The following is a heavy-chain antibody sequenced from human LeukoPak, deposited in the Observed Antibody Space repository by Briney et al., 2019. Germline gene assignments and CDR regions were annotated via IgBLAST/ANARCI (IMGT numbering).Heavy chain of an antibody. D-gene: IGHD3-22*01. CDR2: INPDSGGA. CDR1: GFTSTGYY. Sequence: ASVKVSCKTSGFTSTGYYIHWVRQAPGQGFEWIGWINPDSGGADYAQKFQGRVTMTRDTSISTVYMELNSLTSDDTAVYYCARDLDDSSGDDYWGQGTLVTVSS. CDR3: ARDLDDSSGDDY. V-gene: IGHV1-2*02. J-gene: IGHJ4*02.